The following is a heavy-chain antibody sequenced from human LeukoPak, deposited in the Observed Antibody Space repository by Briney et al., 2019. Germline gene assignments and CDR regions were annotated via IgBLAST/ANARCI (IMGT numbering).Heavy chain of an antibody. D-gene: IGHD3-3*01. V-gene: IGHV4-34*01. Sequence: PSETLSLTCAVYGGSFSGYYWSWIRQPPGKGLEWIGEINHSGSTNYNPSLKSRVTISVDTSKNQFSLKLSSVTAADTAVYYCARTFRESYYDFWSSYSTLDYWGQGTLVTVSS. CDR2: INHSGST. J-gene: IGHJ4*02. CDR1: GGSFSGYY. CDR3: ARTFRESYYDFWSSYSTLDY.